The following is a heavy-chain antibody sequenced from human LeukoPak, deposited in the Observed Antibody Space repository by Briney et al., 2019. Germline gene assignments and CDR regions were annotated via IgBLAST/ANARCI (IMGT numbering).Heavy chain of an antibody. CDR3: AREGTRYGDYVLPLDY. Sequence: SETLSLTCTVSGYSISSGYYWGWIRQPPGKGLEWIGSIYHSGSTYYNPSLKSRVTISVDTSKNQFSLKLSSVTAADTAVYYCAREGTRYGDYVLPLDYWGQGTLVTVSS. D-gene: IGHD4-17*01. CDR1: GYSISSGYY. V-gene: IGHV4-38-2*02. J-gene: IGHJ4*02. CDR2: IYHSGST.